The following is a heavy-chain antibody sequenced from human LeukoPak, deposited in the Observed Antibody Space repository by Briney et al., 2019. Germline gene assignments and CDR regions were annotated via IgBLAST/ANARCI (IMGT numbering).Heavy chain of an antibody. V-gene: IGHV4-38-2*01. CDR1: GYSISSGYY. J-gene: IGHJ3*02. CDR3: ASSYSSSSGRGAFDI. D-gene: IGHD6-6*01. Sequence: SETLSLTCAVSGYSISSGYYWGWIRQPPGKGLEWIGSIYHSGSTYYNPSLKSRVTISVDTSKNQFSLKLSSVTAAGTAVYYCASSYSSSSGRGAFDIWGQGTMVTVSS. CDR2: IYHSGST.